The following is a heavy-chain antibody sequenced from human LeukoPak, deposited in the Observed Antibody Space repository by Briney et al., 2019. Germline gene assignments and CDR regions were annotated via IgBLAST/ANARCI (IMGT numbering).Heavy chain of an antibody. J-gene: IGHJ6*03. CDR2: IYYSGST. D-gene: IGHD2-8*01. V-gene: IGHV4-59*08. CDR3: ARRIVLMVYAGYYYCMDV. Sequence: SETLSLTCTVSGGSISSYYWSWTRQPPGKGLEWIGYIYYSGSTNYNPSLKSRVTISVDTSKNQFSLKLSSVTAADTAVYYCARRIVLMVYAGYYYCMDVWGKGTTVTVSS. CDR1: GGSISSYY.